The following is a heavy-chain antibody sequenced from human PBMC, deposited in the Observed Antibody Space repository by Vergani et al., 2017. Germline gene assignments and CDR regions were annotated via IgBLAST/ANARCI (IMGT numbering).Heavy chain of an antibody. CDR1: FDSIRNLY. V-gene: IGHV4-59*11. J-gene: IGHJ5*02. CDR3: ASVTHSGQRADR. Sequence: QVQLQESGPGLVKSSETLSLTCSVSFDSIRNLYCNWIRQPPGKGLEWIGSIRYSENTNYNPSLKTRVTISVDTSKNQFSLKLTSVTAADTAVYYCASVTHSGQRADRWGQGILVTVTS. CDR2: IRYSENT. D-gene: IGHD6-19*01.